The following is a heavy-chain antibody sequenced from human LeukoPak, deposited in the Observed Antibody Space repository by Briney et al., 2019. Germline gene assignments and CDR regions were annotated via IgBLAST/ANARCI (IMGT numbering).Heavy chain of an antibody. Sequence: PGGSLRLSCAVSGFIVSSNYMTWVRQAPGEGLEWVSSISSSGGTTWYADSVKGRFTISRDKSKNTLYLQMNSLRAEDTAVYYCAKVILDYWGQGTLVTVSS. V-gene: IGHV3-23*01. CDR1: GFIVSSNY. J-gene: IGHJ4*02. D-gene: IGHD2-21*01. CDR2: ISSSGGTT. CDR3: AKVILDY.